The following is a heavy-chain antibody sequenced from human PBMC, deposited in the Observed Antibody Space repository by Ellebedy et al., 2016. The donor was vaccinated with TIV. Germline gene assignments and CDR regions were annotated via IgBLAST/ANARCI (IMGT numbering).Heavy chain of an antibody. Sequence: PGGSLRLSCATSGFAFSSYAMSRVRQAPGKGLEWVSAISDNGVITKYADSVKGRFTISRDNSKNTLYLQMNSLRAEDKAVYYCAKGGSKSGYSFDLWGRGTLVTVSS. D-gene: IGHD3-3*01. CDR1: GFAFSSYA. CDR3: AKGGSKSGYSFDL. CDR2: ISDNGVIT. J-gene: IGHJ2*01. V-gene: IGHV3-23*01.